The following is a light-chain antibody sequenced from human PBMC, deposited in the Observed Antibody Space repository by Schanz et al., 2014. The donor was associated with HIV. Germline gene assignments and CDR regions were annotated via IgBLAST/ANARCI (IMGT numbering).Light chain of an antibody. J-gene: IGKJ2*01. CDR1: QSISNW. CDR3: LQYNDDVYT. Sequence: DIQMTQSPSILSASVGDRVSISCRASQSISNWLAWYQQKPGKAPDLLIYEASILETGVPSRFSGSGSGTEFTLTISSLQPDDFATYYCLQYNDDVYTFGQGTKLET. CDR2: EAS. V-gene: IGKV1-5*01.